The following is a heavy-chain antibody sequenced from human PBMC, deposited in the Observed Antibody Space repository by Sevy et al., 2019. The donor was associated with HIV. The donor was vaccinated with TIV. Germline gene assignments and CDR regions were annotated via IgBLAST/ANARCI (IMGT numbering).Heavy chain of an antibody. J-gene: IGHJ5*02. D-gene: IGHD3-10*01. Sequence: ASVKVSCKASGGTFSSYAISWVRQAPGQGLEWMGGIIPIFGTANYAQKFQGRVTITADESTSTAYMELSSLRSEDTAVYHCARDVRDITMVRGVSENNWFDPWGQGTLVTVSS. CDR2: IIPIFGTA. V-gene: IGHV1-69*13. CDR1: GGTFSSYA. CDR3: ARDVRDITMVRGVSENNWFDP.